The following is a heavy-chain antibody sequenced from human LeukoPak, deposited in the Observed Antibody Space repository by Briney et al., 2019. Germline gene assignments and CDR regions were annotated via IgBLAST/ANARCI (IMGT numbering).Heavy chain of an antibody. CDR2: ISYDGSNK. V-gene: IGHV3-30-3*01. Sequence: GGSLRLSCAASGFTVSSNYMSWVRQAPGKGLEWVAVISYDGSNKYYADSVKGRFTISRDNSKNTLYLQMSSLRAEDTAVYYCARVQDYNQAAFDIWGQGTMVTVSS. CDR1: GFTVSSNY. J-gene: IGHJ3*02. CDR3: ARVQDYNQAAFDI. D-gene: IGHD1-14*01.